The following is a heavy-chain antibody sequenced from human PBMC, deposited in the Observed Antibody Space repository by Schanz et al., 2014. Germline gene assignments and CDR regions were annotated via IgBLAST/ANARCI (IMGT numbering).Heavy chain of an antibody. CDR1: GFTFSSYA. Sequence: AQLVESGGGVVQFGRSLRLSCVASGFTFSSYAMHWVRQAPGKGLEWVSSISGRSSHIYYADSVKGRFTISRDNAKNSLCLQMNSLRAEDTAVYYCAREEGWGIAAAGRKHYYYGMDVWGQGTTGTVS. J-gene: IGHJ6*02. CDR2: ISGRSSHI. D-gene: IGHD6-13*01. CDR3: AREEGWGIAAAGRKHYYYGMDV. V-gene: IGHV3-21*01.